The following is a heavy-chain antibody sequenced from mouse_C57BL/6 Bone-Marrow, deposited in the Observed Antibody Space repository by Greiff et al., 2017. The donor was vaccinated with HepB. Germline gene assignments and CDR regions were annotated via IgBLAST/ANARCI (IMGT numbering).Heavy chain of an antibody. Sequence: VQLQESGAELARPGASVKMSCKASGYTFTSYTMHWVKQRPGQGLEWIGYINPSSGYTKYNQKFKDKATLTADKASSTAYMQLSSLTSEDSAVYYCAREERINYYYGSGAYWGQGTLVTVSA. CDR2: INPSSGYT. J-gene: IGHJ3*01. V-gene: IGHV1-4*01. CDR3: AREERINYYYGSGAY. CDR1: GYTFTSYT. D-gene: IGHD1-1*01.